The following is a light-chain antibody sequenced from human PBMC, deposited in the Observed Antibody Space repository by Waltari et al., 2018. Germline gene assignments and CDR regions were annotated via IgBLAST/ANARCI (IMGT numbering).Light chain of an antibody. Sequence: QSALTRPPSASGSPGQSVTISCTGTSGDVGGYNSVSWYQQRPGKVPKLMISEVSKRPSGVPDRFSGSKSGNTASLTVSGLQAEDEAQYYCSSYGGSNNWVFGGGTKLTVL. J-gene: IGLJ3*02. CDR1: SGDVGGYNS. CDR2: EVS. V-gene: IGLV2-8*01. CDR3: SSYGGSNNWV.